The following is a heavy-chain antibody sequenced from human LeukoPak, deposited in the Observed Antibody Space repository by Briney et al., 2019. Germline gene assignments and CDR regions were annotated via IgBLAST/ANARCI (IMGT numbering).Heavy chain of an antibody. Sequence: GGSLRLPCAASGFTFSSYGMHWVRQAPGKGLEWVAAIWYDGSNTYYADSVKGRFTISRDNSKNTVYLQLNSLRAEDTAVYYCARVLSALRNDSFDVWGQGTMVTVSS. CDR2: IWYDGSNT. V-gene: IGHV3-33*01. CDR3: ARVLSALRNDSFDV. CDR1: GFTFSSYG. J-gene: IGHJ3*01.